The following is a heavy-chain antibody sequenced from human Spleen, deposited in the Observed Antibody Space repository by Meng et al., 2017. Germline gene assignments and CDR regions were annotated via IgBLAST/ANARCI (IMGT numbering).Heavy chain of an antibody. J-gene: IGHJ4*02. Sequence: GQRVQAGAEGKTPGASVKVSCMASGYPFTTYQIHWVRKGPGQGPEWMGIINPSYGTTSYAQKFQGRVTMSRDTSRSTVYMELSSLRSEDTAVYYCARDLGVRVHYDSSGRTPAYWGQGTLVTVSS. CDR2: INPSYGTT. D-gene: IGHD3-22*01. V-gene: IGHV1-46*01. CDR1: GYPFTTYQ. CDR3: ARDLGVRVHYDSSGRTPAY.